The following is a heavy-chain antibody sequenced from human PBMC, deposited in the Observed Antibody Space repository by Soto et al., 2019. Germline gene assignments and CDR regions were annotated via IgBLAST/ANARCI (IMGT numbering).Heavy chain of an antibody. CDR3: ASETHTAVVNYGMDV. J-gene: IGHJ6*02. CDR2: INQNGRDK. V-gene: IGHV3-7*01. CDR1: GFTLSNYW. Sequence: PWGSLRLSCAASGFTLSNYWMSWVRQSPGKGLEWVANINQNGRDKYYVDSVKGRFTISRDNAKELLYLQMNSLRDEDTAVYYCASETHTAVVNYGMDVWGQGTTVTVSS. D-gene: IGHD6-13*01.